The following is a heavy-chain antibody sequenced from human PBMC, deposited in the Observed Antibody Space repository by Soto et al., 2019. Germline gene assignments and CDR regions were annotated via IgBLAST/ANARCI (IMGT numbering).Heavy chain of an antibody. V-gene: IGHV1-69*13. CDR3: TRDASRDSSARGWFDP. D-gene: IGHD6-13*01. CDR1: GGTFSSYA. CDR2: IIPIFGTA. Sequence: ASVKVSCKASGGTFSSYAISWARQAPGQGLEWMGGIIPIFGTANYAQKFQGRVTITADESTSTAYMELSSLRAEDTAVYYCTRDASRDSSARGWFDPWGPGTLVTVSS. J-gene: IGHJ5*02.